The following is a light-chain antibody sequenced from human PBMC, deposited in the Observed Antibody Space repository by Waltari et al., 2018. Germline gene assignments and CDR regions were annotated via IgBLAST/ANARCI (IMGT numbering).Light chain of an antibody. Sequence: ETVMTQSPPTLPVSPGEGATLPCRASQSVRSDLAWYQQKPGQAPRLLIYGASTRATGIPGRFSGSGSGTEFTLTISSLQSEDFAVYYCQQYNNWPLTFGGGTKVEI. CDR1: QSVRSD. CDR3: QQYNNWPLT. V-gene: IGKV3-15*01. CDR2: GAS. J-gene: IGKJ4*01.